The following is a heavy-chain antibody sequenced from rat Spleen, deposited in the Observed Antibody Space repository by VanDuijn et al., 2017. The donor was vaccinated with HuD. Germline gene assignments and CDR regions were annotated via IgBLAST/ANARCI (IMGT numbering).Heavy chain of an antibody. V-gene: IGHV5-27*01. J-gene: IGHJ2*01. CDR1: GFTFTNYY. CDR3: ATGRYHGYTSWYFDY. Sequence: EVKLVESGGGLVQPGRSLNLSCAASGFTFTNYYMAWVRQAPTKGLEWVASISPSDGSTYYIDSVKGRFTISRDNAKSTQYLQMDSLRSEDTATYYCATGRYHGYTSWYFDYWGQGVMVTVSS. D-gene: IGHD1-9*01. CDR2: ISPSDGST.